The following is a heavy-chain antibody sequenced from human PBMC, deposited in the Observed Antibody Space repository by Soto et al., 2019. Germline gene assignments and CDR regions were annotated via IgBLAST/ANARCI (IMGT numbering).Heavy chain of an antibody. D-gene: IGHD3-22*01. Sequence: QVPLVESGAEVKKPGASVKVSCKASGYTFTDYGISWVRQAPGQGREWMGWISGYNGNTKYAQKFQGRVTMTTDTPTNTAYMELRSLRSDDTAVYYCARDRESYYDSSGNYYYHYGLDVWGQGTTVTVS. CDR2: ISGYNGNT. V-gene: IGHV1-18*04. CDR3: ARDRESYYDSSGNYYYHYGLDV. J-gene: IGHJ6*02. CDR1: GYTFTDYG.